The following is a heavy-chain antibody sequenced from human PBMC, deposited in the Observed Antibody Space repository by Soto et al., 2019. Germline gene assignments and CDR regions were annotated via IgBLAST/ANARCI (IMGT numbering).Heavy chain of an antibody. D-gene: IGHD3-22*01. V-gene: IGHV4-34*01. Sequence: TSETLSLTCAVYGGSFSGYYWSWIRQPPGKGLEWIGEINHSGSTNYNPSLKSRVTISVDTSKNQFSLKLSSVTAADTAVYYCVSPEGYYDSSGYTLDFWGQGTLVTSPQ. CDR3: VSPEGYYDSSGYTLDF. CDR1: GGSFSGYY. J-gene: IGHJ4*02. CDR2: INHSGST.